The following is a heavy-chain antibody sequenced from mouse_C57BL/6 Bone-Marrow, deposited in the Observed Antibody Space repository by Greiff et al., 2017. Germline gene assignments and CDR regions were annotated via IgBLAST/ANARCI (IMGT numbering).Heavy chain of an antibody. CDR2: IYPGSGNT. J-gene: IGHJ4*01. CDR3: ARQGPYAMDY. CDR1: GYTFTDYY. Sequence: QVQLKESGAELVRPGASVKLSCKASGYTFTDYYINWVKQRPGQGLEWIARIYPGSGNTYYNGKFKGKATLTAEKSSSTAYMQLSSLTSEDSAVYFCARQGPYAMDYWGQGTSVTVSS. V-gene: IGHV1-76*01. D-gene: IGHD3-3*01.